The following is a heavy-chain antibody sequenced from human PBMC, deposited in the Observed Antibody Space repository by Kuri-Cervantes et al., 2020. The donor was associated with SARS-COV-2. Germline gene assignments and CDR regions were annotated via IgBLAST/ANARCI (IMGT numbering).Heavy chain of an antibody. D-gene: IGHD3-3*01. CDR1: GFSLSTSGM. CDR3: ARGAPHIRFRGEVDY. J-gene: IGHJ4*02. CDR2: INHRGSA. V-gene: IGHV4-39*07. Sequence: SGPTLVKPTQTLTLTCTFSGFSLSTSGMCVSWIRQPPGKGLEWIGEINHRGSADYNPSLKSRVTISVDTSKNQFSLKLTSMTAADTALYYCARGAPHIRFRGEVDYWSQGALVTVSS.